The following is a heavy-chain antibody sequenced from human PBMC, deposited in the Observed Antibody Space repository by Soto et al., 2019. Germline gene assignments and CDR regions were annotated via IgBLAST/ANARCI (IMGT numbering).Heavy chain of an antibody. CDR2: TYDDGRA. D-gene: IGHD4-17*01. Sequence: QVQLRESGPGLVKPLETLSLTCTVSGGAITSSPYFWSWIRQSPGRGLEYIGYTYDDGRATSNPSRQRRVTISVDKSTSRFSLSLTSVAAADTAVYFCARMSRTVNYWGQGTPVTVSS. V-gene: IGHV4-61*01. CDR1: GGAITSSPYF. J-gene: IGHJ4*02. CDR3: ARMSRTVNY.